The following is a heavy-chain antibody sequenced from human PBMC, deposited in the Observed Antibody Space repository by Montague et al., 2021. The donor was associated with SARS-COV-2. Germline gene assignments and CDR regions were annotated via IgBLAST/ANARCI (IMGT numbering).Heavy chain of an antibody. CDR1: GGALNSGPYY. V-gene: IGHV4-39*02. CDR3: ARENFSVYGMDV. Sequence: SETLSLTCAVSGGALNSGPYYWGWIRQPPGKGLEWLASIHYSGYTYNHPSLRSRVTISVDPSKNQFSLKVSSVTAADTAVYYCARENFSVYGMDVWGQGTTVTVSS. CDR2: IHYSGYT. J-gene: IGHJ6*02.